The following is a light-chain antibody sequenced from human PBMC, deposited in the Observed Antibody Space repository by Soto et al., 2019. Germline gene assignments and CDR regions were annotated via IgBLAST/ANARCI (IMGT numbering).Light chain of an antibody. Sequence: QSVLTQPPSASGTPGQRVTISCSGSSSNIGSSTVNWYQQLPGTAPKLLIYTNNQRPSGVPDRFSGSKSDTSASLAISGLHSEDEADYYCAAWDDSLNGYVFGTGTKVTVL. CDR1: SSNIGSST. CDR2: TNN. J-gene: IGLJ1*01. V-gene: IGLV1-44*01. CDR3: AAWDDSLNGYV.